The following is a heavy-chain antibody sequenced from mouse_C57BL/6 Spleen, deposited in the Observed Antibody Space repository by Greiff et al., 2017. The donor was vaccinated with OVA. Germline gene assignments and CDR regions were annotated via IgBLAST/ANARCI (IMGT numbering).Heavy chain of an antibody. D-gene: IGHD2-14*01. V-gene: IGHV1-61*01. Sequence: QVQLQQPGAELVRPGSSVKLSCKASGYTFTSYWMDWVKQRPGQGLEWIGNIYPSDSETHYNQKFKDKATLTVDKSSSTAYMQLSSLTSEDSAVYYCARRDDRGDFDYWGQGTTLTVSS. CDR2: IYPSDSET. CDR1: GYTFTSYW. CDR3: ARRDDRGDFDY. J-gene: IGHJ2*01.